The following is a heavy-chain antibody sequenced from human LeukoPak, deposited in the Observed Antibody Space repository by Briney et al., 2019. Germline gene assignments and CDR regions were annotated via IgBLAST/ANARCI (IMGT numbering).Heavy chain of an antibody. Sequence: SETLSLTCTVSGGSISGYYWSWVRQPPGKGLEWIGSIYYSGSTNYNPSLKSRATISVDTSKNQFSLKLSSVTAADTAVYYCARDPLEYYFDYWGQGTLVTVSS. CDR1: GGSISGYY. D-gene: IGHD5-24*01. CDR2: IYYSGST. J-gene: IGHJ4*02. CDR3: ARDPLEYYFDY. V-gene: IGHV4-59*12.